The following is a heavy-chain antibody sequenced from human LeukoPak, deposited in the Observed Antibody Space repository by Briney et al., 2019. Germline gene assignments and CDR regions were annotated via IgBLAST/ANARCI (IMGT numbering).Heavy chain of an antibody. CDR2: IKQDGSEK. D-gene: IGHD2-2*01. V-gene: IGHV3-7*01. Sequence: PGGSLRLSCAASGFTFSSYWMSWVRQAPGKGLEWVANIKQDGSEKYYVDSVKGRFTISRDNAKNSLYLQMNSLRAEDTAVYYCARGKKYQLLGLDYWGQGTLVTVSS. CDR3: ARGKKYQLLGLDY. J-gene: IGHJ4*02. CDR1: GFTFSSYW.